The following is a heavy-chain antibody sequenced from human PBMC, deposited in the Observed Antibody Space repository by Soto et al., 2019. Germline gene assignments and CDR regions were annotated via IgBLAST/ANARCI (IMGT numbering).Heavy chain of an antibody. V-gene: IGHV3-33*01. D-gene: IGHD4-17*01. CDR2: IWYDGSNK. Sequence: QVQLVESGGGVVQPGRFLRLSCAASGFTFSSYAMHWVRQAPGKGLEWVTIIWYDGSNKNYADSVKGRFTISRDNSKNTVYLQMNSLRVEDTAVYYCARDSGGDYHNYYMDVWGKGTTVTVSS. CDR3: ARDSGGDYHNYYMDV. J-gene: IGHJ6*03. CDR1: GFTFSSYA.